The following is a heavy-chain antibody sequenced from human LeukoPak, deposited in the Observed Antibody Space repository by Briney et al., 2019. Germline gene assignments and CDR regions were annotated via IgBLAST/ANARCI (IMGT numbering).Heavy chain of an antibody. CDR1: GFMFSSYE. D-gene: IGHD6-19*01. V-gene: IGHV3-48*03. CDR2: IRSRGGTT. Sequence: GGSLRLSCAASGFMFSSYEMNWVRQAPGQGLEWVSYIRSRGGTTYYADSVKGRFTISRDNAKNSLYLQMNSLRAEDTAVYYCARVFVAVAGTDYWGQGTLVTVSS. J-gene: IGHJ4*02. CDR3: ARVFVAVAGTDY.